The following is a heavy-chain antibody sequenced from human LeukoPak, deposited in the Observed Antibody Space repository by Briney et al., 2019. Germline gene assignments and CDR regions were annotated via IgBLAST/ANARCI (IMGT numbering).Heavy chain of an antibody. V-gene: IGHV3-69-1*02. CDR3: ARSTPNASYRLY. J-gene: IGHJ4*02. CDR1: GFTFSNAW. D-gene: IGHD1-1*01. Sequence: GGSLRLSCAASGFTFSNAWMSWVRQAPGKGLEWVSYRFTISRDNAKNSLYLQMNSLRAEDTAVYYCARSTPNASYRLYWGQGTLVTVSS.